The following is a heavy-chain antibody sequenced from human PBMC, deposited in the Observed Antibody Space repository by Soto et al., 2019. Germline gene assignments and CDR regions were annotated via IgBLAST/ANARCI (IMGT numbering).Heavy chain of an antibody. J-gene: IGHJ4*02. CDR1: GYSLTSYA. V-gene: IGHV1-3*01. CDR3: ASGRGTYSPDY. CDR2: INAGNGNT. Sequence: QVQLVQSGAEVKKPGASVKDSCKASGYSLTSYAIHWVRQAPGQRLEWMGWINAGNGNTKYSQKFQCRVTITRDTSASASYGEMSSMRPAVTAVYYCASGRGTYSPDYYSQGNLGTFSS. D-gene: IGHD2-15*01.